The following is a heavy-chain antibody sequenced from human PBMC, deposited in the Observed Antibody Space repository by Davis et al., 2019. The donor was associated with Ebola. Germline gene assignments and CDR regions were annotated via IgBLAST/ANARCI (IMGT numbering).Heavy chain of an antibody. V-gene: IGHV3-23*01. Sequence: PGGSMRLSCAPSGFTFSNYAMTWVRQAPGKGLEWVSTISDSGATTYYADSVKGRFTISRDNSKNTVHLQMNSLRAEDTAVYYCAKGLVVHSIYYGLDAWGQGTTVTVSS. CDR2: ISDSGATT. D-gene: IGHD2-15*01. J-gene: IGHJ6*02. CDR3: AKGLVVHSIYYGLDA. CDR1: GFTFSNYA.